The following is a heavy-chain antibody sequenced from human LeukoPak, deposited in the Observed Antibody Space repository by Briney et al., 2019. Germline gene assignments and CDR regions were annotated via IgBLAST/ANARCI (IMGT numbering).Heavy chain of an antibody. V-gene: IGHV3-53*01. D-gene: IGHD4-11*01. CDR2: IYSGGST. Sequence: GGSLRLSCAASGFTFSSNYMSWVRQAPGKGLKWVSVIYSGGSTYYADSVKGRFTISRDNSKNTLHLQMNSLRAEDTAVYYCASRATVTTDRFWFDPWGQGTLVTVSS. CDR1: GFTFSSNY. J-gene: IGHJ5*02. CDR3: ASRATVTTDRFWFDP.